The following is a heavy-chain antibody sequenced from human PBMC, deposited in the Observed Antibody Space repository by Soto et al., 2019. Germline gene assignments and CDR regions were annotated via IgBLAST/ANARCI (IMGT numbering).Heavy chain of an antibody. CDR2: IYPGDSDT. Sequence: PGESLKISCKGSGYSFTSYWIGWVRQMPGKGLEWMGIIYPGDSDTRYSPSFQGQVTISADKSISTAYLQWSSLKASDTAMYYCARHPPDIYGDYVRGYYYYVMDVWGQGTTVTVSS. V-gene: IGHV5-51*01. D-gene: IGHD4-17*01. CDR3: ARHPPDIYGDYVRGYYYYVMDV. J-gene: IGHJ6*02. CDR1: GYSFTSYW.